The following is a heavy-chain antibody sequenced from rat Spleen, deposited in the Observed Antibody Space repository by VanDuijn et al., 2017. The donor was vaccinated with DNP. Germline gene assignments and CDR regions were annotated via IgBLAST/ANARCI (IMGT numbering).Heavy chain of an antibody. CDR3: TTADY. Sequence: EVQLVESGGGLVQPGRSLKLSCAASGFTFSDFYMAWVRQVPGKGLEWFASITSSGSDTYYPDSVRGRFTISRDNAISSLYLQMDSLRSEDTATYYCTTADYWGQGVMVTVSS. J-gene: IGHJ2*01. CDR2: ITSSGSDT. V-gene: IGHV5-20*01. CDR1: GFTFSDFY.